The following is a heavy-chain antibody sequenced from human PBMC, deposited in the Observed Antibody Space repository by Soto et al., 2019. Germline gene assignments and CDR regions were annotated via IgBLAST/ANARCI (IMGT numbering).Heavy chain of an antibody. CDR3: VRGCRSSWQHNWFDP. D-gene: IGHD6-13*01. V-gene: IGHV3-11*01. J-gene: IGHJ5*02. Sequence: VGTLRLSCAASGLSFNDYYMTWIRQAPGKGLEWVSYISSSGNTKYHADSVKGRFTISRDNVKNSLYLQMNSLRAEDTAVYYCVRGCRSSWQHNWFDPWGQGTLVTVSS. CDR2: ISSSGNTK. CDR1: GLSFNDYY.